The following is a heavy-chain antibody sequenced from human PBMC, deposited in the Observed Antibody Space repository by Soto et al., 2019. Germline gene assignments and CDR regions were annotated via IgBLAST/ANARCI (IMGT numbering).Heavy chain of an antibody. CDR1: GGTFSSYT. CDR2: IIPILGIA. J-gene: IGHJ6*03. V-gene: IGHV1-69*02. D-gene: IGHD2-2*01. CDR3: ASGVVVVPAASGYYYYMDV. Sequence: ASVKVSCKASGGTFSSYTISWVRQAPGQGLEWMGRIIPILGIANYAQKFQGRVTITADKSTSTAYMELSSLRSEDTAVYYCASGVVVVPAASGYYYYMDVWGKGTTVTVSS.